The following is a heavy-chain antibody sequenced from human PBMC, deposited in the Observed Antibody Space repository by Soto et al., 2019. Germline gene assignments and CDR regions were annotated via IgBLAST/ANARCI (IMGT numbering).Heavy chain of an antibody. CDR3: AKGVRGVPNWFDP. J-gene: IGHJ5*02. Sequence: QVQLQESGPGLVRPSQTLSLSCTVSGGSISNSANHWSWIRQHPGEGLEWIGYIYYSGGTYYNPSLKGRVTMSIDASKNQFSLKLSSVTAADTAVYYCAKGVRGVPNWFDPWGQGTLVTVSS. V-gene: IGHV4-31*03. CDR1: GGSISNSANH. CDR2: IYYSGGT. D-gene: IGHD3-10*01.